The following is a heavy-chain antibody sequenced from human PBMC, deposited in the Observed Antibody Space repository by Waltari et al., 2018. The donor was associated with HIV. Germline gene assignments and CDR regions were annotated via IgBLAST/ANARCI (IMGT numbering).Heavy chain of an antibody. CDR2: MNPNSGNT. V-gene: IGHV1-8*01. Sequence: QVQLVQSGAEVKKPGASVKVSCKASGYTFTTYAITGVRQATGQGLEWMGRMNPNSGNTGYAQKFQGRVTMTRNTSITTAHMELSSLRSDDTAVYYCARGRSGNYRGNSVVDYWGQGTLVTVSS. D-gene: IGHD1-26*01. CDR3: ARGRSGNYRGNSVVDY. CDR1: GYTFTTYA. J-gene: IGHJ4*02.